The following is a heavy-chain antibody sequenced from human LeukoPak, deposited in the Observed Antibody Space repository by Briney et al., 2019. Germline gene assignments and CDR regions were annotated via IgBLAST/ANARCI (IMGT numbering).Heavy chain of an antibody. D-gene: IGHD3-10*01. CDR3: ARGGYYYGSGSYYYVDY. J-gene: IGHJ4*02. Sequence: SETLSLTCTVPGGSITSYYWSWVRQPPGKGLEWVGYISYSGSTYYNPSLKSRLTISVDTSRNQFSLKLRSMTAADTSVHSYARGGYYYGSGSYYYVDYWGKGTLVTVSS. CDR2: ISYSGST. CDR1: GGSITSYY. V-gene: IGHV4-59*01.